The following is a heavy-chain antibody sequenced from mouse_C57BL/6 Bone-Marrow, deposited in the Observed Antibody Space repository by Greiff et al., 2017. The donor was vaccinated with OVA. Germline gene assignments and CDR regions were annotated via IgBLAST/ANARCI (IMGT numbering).Heavy chain of an antibody. CDR3: ARIYYGSSGWYFDV. D-gene: IGHD1-1*01. V-gene: IGHV2-2*01. CDR2: IWSGGST. Sequence: QVQLKESGPGLVQPSQSLSITCTVSGFSLTSYGVHWVRQSPGKGLEWLGVIWSGGSTDYTAAFISRLSISKDNSKSQVFFKMNSLQADDTAIYYCARIYYGSSGWYFDVWGTGTTVTVSS. J-gene: IGHJ1*03. CDR1: GFSLTSYG.